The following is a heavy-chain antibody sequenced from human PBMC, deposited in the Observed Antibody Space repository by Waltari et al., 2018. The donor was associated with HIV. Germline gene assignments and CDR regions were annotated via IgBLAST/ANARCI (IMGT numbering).Heavy chain of an antibody. V-gene: IGHV4-4*07. J-gene: IGHJ5*02. CDR3: ARDSSFSGSSGGENWFDP. CDR1: GGSISNYY. D-gene: IGHD1-26*01. Sequence: QVQLQESGPGLVKPSETLSLTCTISGGSISNYYWSWIRPPAGKGLEWIGRIYTTGSTNYNPSLKSRVTMSVDTSKNQFSLNLTSVTAADTAVYYCARDSSFSGSSGGENWFDPWGQGTLVTVSS. CDR2: IYTTGST.